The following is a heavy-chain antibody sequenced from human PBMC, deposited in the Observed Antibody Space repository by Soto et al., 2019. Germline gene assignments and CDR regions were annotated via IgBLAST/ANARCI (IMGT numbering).Heavy chain of an antibody. Sequence: EVQLVQSGAEVRKPGDSLRISCKGSGYNFTTYWITWVRQMTGKGLEWMGRIDPSDSYTNYSPSFQGHVTISGDKSVSTAYLQWSSLRASDTAMYYCAILPPRNDDVLTGFSGYWGQGTLVTVSS. CDR1: GYNFTTYW. CDR3: AILPPRNDDVLTGFSGY. D-gene: IGHD3-9*01. J-gene: IGHJ4*02. V-gene: IGHV5-10-1*01. CDR2: IDPSDSYT.